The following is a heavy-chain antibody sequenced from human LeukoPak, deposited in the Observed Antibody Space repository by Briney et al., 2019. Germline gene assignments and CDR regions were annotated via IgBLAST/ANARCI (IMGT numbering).Heavy chain of an antibody. CDR3: ARGEYYGSGSYYPGDY. D-gene: IGHD3-10*01. Sequence: PSETLSLTCTVSGGSISSGGYYWSWIRQHPGKGLEWIGYIHNSGSTYYNPSLTSPVSISVDTSKSHFSLRLSSVTAADTAVYYCARGEYYGSGSYYPGDYWGQGTLVTVSS. CDR1: GGSISSGGYY. J-gene: IGHJ4*02. CDR2: IHNSGST. V-gene: IGHV4-31*01.